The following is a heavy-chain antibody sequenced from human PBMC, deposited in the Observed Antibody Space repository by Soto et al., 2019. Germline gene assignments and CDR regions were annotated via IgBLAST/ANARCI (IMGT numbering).Heavy chain of an antibody. CDR2: ISYDGSNK. CDR1: GFTFSSYG. Sequence: QVQLVESGGGVVQPGRSLRLSCAASGFTFSSYGMHWVRQAPGKGLEWVAVISYDGSNKYYADSVKGRFTISRDNSKNTRYLQMNGLGAEDTAVYYCAKGPAIVLVPAAMNYYYGMDVWGQGTTVTVSS. CDR3: AKGPAIVLVPAAMNYYYGMDV. D-gene: IGHD2-2*01. J-gene: IGHJ6*02. V-gene: IGHV3-30*18.